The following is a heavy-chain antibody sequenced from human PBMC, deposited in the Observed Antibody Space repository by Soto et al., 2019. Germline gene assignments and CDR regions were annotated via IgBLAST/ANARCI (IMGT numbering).Heavy chain of an antibody. CDR3: ARDRDYYDSSGYCDY. J-gene: IGHJ4*02. CDR1: GGSITDYS. D-gene: IGHD3-22*01. V-gene: IGHV4-4*07. CDR2: IFSSGST. Sequence: SEALSLTCTVSGGSITDYSWVWIRQPAGKGLEWIGRIFSSGSTNYNPSLKGRITMSLDTSKNQFSLKLNSATATDTAVYYCARDRDYYDSSGYCDYWGQGTLVTVSS.